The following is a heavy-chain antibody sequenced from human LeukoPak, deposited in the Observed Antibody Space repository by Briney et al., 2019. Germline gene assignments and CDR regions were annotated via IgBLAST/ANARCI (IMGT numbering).Heavy chain of an antibody. CDR3: ARDGHDSSGYYEDY. J-gene: IGHJ4*02. CDR2: INPNSGGT. D-gene: IGHD3-22*01. Sequence: ASVKVSCKASGYTFTGYYMHWVRQAPGQGLEWMGWINPNSGGTNYAQKFQGRVTMTRDTSVSTTYIELSRLSSDDTAVYYCARDGHDSSGYYEDYWGQGTLVTVSS. CDR1: GYTFTGYY. V-gene: IGHV1-2*02.